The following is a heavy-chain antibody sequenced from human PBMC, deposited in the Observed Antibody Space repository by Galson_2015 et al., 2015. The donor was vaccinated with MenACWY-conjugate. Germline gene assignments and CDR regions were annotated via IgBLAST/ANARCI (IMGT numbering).Heavy chain of an antibody. V-gene: IGHV3-49*03. CDR1: GFTFGDHS. J-gene: IGHJ3*02. D-gene: IGHD1-26*01. CDR3: ATFSAFFAFDI. CDR2: IRSKFNGGTT. Sequence: SLRLSCAASGFTFGDHSMSWFRQSPGKGLEWVGFIRSKFNGGTTEYAASVNGRFSLSRDDSTRIAYLQMSSLKTEDTSMYYCATFSAFFAFDIWGQGTMLIVSS.